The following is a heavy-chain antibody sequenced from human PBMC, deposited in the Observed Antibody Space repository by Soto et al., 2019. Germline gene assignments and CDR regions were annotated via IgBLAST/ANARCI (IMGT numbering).Heavy chain of an antibody. V-gene: IGHV3-53*01. CDR3: ARLDYYDSSGPLWYYFDY. D-gene: IGHD3-22*01. J-gene: IGHJ4*02. CDR1: GFTVSSNY. Sequence: GGSLRLSCAASGFTVSSNYMSWVRQAPGKGLEWVSVVYTGVNTNYADSVKGRFTISRDNSKNTLYLQMSSLRAEDTAVYYCARLDYYDSSGPLWYYFDYWGQGTLVTAPQ. CDR2: VYTGVNT.